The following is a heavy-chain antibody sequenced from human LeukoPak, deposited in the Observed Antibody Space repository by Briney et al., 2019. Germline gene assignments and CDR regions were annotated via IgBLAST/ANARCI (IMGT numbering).Heavy chain of an antibody. CDR2: IIPIFGTA. V-gene: IGHV1-69*05. Sequence: GASVKVSCKASGGTFSSYAISWVRQAPGQGLEWMGRIIPIFGTANYAQKFQSRVTITTDESTSTAYMELSSLRSEDTAVYYCARERSSGRDSPPDYWGQGTLVTVSS. CDR3: ARERSSGRDSPPDY. J-gene: IGHJ4*02. D-gene: IGHD6-19*01. CDR1: GGTFSSYA.